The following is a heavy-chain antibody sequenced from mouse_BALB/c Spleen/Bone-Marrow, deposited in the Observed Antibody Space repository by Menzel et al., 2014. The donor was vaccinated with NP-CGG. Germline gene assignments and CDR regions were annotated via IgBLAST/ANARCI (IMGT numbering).Heavy chain of an antibody. D-gene: IGHD1-3*01. CDR3: ARLTPDYAMDY. J-gene: IGHJ4*01. CDR1: GFTFSNYG. V-gene: IGHV5-6*02. CDR2: ISSGGSYT. Sequence: EVKLEESGADLVKPGGSLKLSCAASGFTFSNYGMSWVRQTPDKRLEWVATISSGGSYTYLPDSVKGRFTISRDNAKNTLYLQMNSLKSEDAAMYYCARLTPDYAMDYWGQGTSVTVPS.